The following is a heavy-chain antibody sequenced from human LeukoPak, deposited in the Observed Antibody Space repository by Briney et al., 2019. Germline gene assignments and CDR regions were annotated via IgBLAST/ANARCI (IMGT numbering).Heavy chain of an antibody. CDR1: GYTFTSYY. CDR3: ARVGYEGTYYDILTGYPNYYYGMDV. CDR2: INPSGGNT. D-gene: IGHD3-9*01. Sequence: ASVKVSCKASGYTFTSYYMDWVRQAPGQGLEWMGIINPSGGNTSYAQKFQGRVTMTRDTSTSTVYMELSSLRSEDTAVYYCARVGYEGTYYDILTGYPNYYYGMDVWGQGTTVTVSS. J-gene: IGHJ6*02. V-gene: IGHV1-46*01.